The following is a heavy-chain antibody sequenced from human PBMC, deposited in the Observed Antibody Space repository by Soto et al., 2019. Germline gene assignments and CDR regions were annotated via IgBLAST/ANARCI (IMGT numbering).Heavy chain of an antibody. CDR1: GFSISSSSYY. V-gene: IGHV4-39*01. J-gene: IGHJ4*02. Sequence: SETLSLTCTVSGFSISSSSYYWVWIRQPPGKGLEWIGSIYYSGSTYYNPSLKSRVTISVDTSKNQFSLKLSSVTAADTAVYYCARVRGYYGSGAYFDYWGQGTLVTVSS. CDR2: IYYSGST. CDR3: ARVRGYYGSGAYFDY. D-gene: IGHD3-10*01.